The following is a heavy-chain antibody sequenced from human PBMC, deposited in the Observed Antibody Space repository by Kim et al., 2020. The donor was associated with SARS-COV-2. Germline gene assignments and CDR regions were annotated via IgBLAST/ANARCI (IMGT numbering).Heavy chain of an antibody. CDR2: ISYDGSNK. CDR3: ASGSSSSWYFLNY. J-gene: IGHJ4*02. V-gene: IGHV3-33*05. Sequence: GGSLRLSCAASGFTFSSYGMHWVRQAPGKGLEWVAVISYDGSNKYYADSVKGRFTISRDNSKNTLYLQMNSLRAEDTAVYYCASGSSSSWYFLNYWGQGT. CDR1: GFTFSSYG. D-gene: IGHD6-13*01.